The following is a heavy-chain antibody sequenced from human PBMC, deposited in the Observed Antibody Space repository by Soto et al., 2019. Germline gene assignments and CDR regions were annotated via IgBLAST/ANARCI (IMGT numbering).Heavy chain of an antibody. J-gene: IGHJ5*02. V-gene: IGHV4-4*02. CDR1: GGSISSSNW. Sequence: QVQLQESGPGLVKPSGTLSLTCAVSGGSISSSNWWRWVRQPPGKGLEWFGEIYHSGSTNYNPSLKSRVTTSVDKSKNQFSLKLSSVTAADTAVYYCARGRDFLGYCSGGSCDRRGVWFDPWGQGTLVTVSS. CDR2: IYHSGST. CDR3: ARGRDFLGYCSGGSCDRRGVWFDP. D-gene: IGHD2-15*01.